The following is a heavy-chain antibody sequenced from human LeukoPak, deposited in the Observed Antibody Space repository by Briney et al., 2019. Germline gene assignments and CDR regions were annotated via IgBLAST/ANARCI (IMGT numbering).Heavy chain of an antibody. CDR1: GFTFTTYW. V-gene: IGHV3-7*01. J-gene: IGHJ4*02. CDR3: ARDHDYGDYKTDY. Sequence: GGSLRLSCAASGFTFTTYWMSWVRQAPGKGLEWVANIKQDGTEKYYVDSVKGRFTISRDNAKNSLYLQMNSLRAEDTAVYYCARDHDYGDYKTDYWGQGTLVTVSS. D-gene: IGHD4-17*01. CDR2: IKQDGTEK.